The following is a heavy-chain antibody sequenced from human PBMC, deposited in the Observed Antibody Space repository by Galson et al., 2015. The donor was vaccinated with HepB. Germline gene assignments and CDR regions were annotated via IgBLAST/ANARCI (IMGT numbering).Heavy chain of an antibody. CDR3: AWYDSQNAHFDY. V-gene: IGHV3-30*03. CDR2: ISYDGSNK. J-gene: IGHJ4*02. D-gene: IGHD3-22*01. CDR1: GFTFSSYG. Sequence: SLRLSCAASGFTFSSYGMHWVRQAPGKGLEWVAVISYDGSNKYYADSVKGRFTISRDNSKNTLYLQMNSLRAEDTAVYYCAWYDSQNAHFDYWGQGTLVTVSS.